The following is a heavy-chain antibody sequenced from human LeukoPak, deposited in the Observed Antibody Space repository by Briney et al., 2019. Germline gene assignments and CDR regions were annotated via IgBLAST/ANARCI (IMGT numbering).Heavy chain of an antibody. J-gene: IGHJ4*02. CDR3: ARQAVAGFDY. CDR2: ISSSSSYI. CDR1: GFTFSSYS. V-gene: IGHV3-21*04. D-gene: IGHD6-19*01. Sequence: GGSLRLSCAASGFTFSSYSMNWVRQAPGKGLEWVSSISSSSSYIYYADSVKGRFTISRDNAKNSLYLQMNSLRVEDTAMYYCARQAVAGFDYWGQGTLVTVSS.